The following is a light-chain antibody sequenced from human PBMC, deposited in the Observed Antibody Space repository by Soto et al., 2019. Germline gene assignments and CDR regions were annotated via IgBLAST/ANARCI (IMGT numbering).Light chain of an antibody. CDR1: QTVSSNY. Sequence: EIILTQSPDTLSLSPGERATLSCRASQTVSSNYLAWCQQRPGQAPRLLIYGASTRAAGIPDRFSGSGSGTDFTLTISRLEPDDFAVYYCQQHGTSPITFGQGTRLEIK. CDR3: QQHGTSPIT. CDR2: GAS. J-gene: IGKJ5*01. V-gene: IGKV3-20*01.